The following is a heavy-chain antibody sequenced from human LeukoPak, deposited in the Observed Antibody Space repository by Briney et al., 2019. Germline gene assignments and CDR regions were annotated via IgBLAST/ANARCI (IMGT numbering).Heavy chain of an antibody. CDR2: IYHSGST. D-gene: IGHD6-13*01. Sequence: KPSQTLSLTCAVSGGSISSGGYSWSWIRQPPGKGLEWIGYIYHSGSTYYNPSLKSRVTISVDTSKNQFSLKLSSVTAANTAVYYCARGRPSIAAAGTLWWFDPWGQGTLVTVSS. CDR3: ARGRPSIAAAGTLWWFDP. J-gene: IGHJ5*02. V-gene: IGHV4-30-2*01. CDR1: GGSISSGGYS.